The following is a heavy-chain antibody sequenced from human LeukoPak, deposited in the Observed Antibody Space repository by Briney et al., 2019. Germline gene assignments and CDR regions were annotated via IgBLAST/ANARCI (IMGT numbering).Heavy chain of an antibody. CDR3: ARVRVRGLRTNAFDI. V-gene: IGHV1-46*01. CDR1: GYTSTTYY. D-gene: IGHD3-10*01. CDR2: INPSGGTT. Sequence: ASVKVSCKASGYTSTTYYMHWVRQAPGQGLEWMGIINPSGGTTGYAQKFQGRLTMTRDTSTTTVYMELSSLRSEDTAVYYCARVRVRGLRTNAFDIWGQGTMVTVSS. J-gene: IGHJ3*02.